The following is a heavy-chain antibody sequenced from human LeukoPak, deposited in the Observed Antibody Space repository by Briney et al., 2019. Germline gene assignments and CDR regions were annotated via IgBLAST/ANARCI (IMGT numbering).Heavy chain of an antibody. Sequence: SPSQSLTYTVSGYSISSACDWSWIRQPPGKRLARIGSIYHSGSTYYNTSLKSRVTISVDTSKNQFSLRLSSVTAADTAVYYCARPEDYGGNSFPFDYWGQGTLVTVSS. D-gene: IGHD4-23*01. CDR1: GYSISSACD. CDR2: IYHSGST. J-gene: IGHJ4*02. V-gene: IGHV4-38-2*02. CDR3: ARPEDYGGNSFPFDY.